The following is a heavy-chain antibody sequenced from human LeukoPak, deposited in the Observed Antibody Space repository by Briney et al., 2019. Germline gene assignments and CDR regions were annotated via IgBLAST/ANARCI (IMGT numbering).Heavy chain of an antibody. CDR2: MNPNSGNT. CDR1: GYTFTSYG. D-gene: IGHD4-17*01. V-gene: IGHV1-18*01. Sequence: ASVKVSCKASGYTFTSYGISWVRQAPGQGLEWMGWMNPNSGNTGYAQKFQGRVTMTTDTSTSTAYMELRSLRSDDTAVYYCAKDRGWQYADYDTVAVEHWGQGTLVTVSS. J-gene: IGHJ4*02. CDR3: AKDRGWQYADYDTVAVEH.